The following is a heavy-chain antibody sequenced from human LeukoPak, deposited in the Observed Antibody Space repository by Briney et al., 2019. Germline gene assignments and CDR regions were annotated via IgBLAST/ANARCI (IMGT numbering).Heavy chain of an antibody. CDR2: MYASGIT. J-gene: IGHJ4*02. V-gene: IGHV4-4*07. D-gene: IGHD2-2*01. CDR3: ARDDRSTTGCHFY. Sequence: KPSEILSLTCTVAGGSITSYSWAWIRQPAGKRPEWIGRMYASGITNYNPSLKSRLAMSMDTSKNQFSLTLASVTAADTAVYYCARDDRSTTGCHFYWGQGTLVTVSS. CDR1: GGSITSYS.